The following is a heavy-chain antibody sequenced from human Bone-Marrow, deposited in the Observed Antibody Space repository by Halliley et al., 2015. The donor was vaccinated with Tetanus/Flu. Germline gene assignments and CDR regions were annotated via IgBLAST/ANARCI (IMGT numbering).Heavy chain of an antibody. V-gene: IGHV1-18*04. CDR2: ISPYSGST. CDR3: ARDLRSHILTDDH. J-gene: IGHJ5*02. CDR1: GYSFNNYA. Sequence: QVQLVQSGAEVKKPGASVKVSCKASGYSFNNYAISWVRQAPGQGLEWVGWISPYSGSTDSAQNLQGRVSITADTSTGTVYMELRSLSPDDTAVYYCARDLRSHILTDDHWGQGTLVTVSS. D-gene: IGHD3-9*01.